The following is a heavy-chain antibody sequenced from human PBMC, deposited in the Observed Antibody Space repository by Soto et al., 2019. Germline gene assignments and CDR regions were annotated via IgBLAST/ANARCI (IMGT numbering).Heavy chain of an antibody. J-gene: IGHJ4*02. D-gene: IGHD3-10*01. CDR2: IYHSGST. CDR1: GGSSDGRCW. CDR3: ARDQNGSVKYYTRYFDY. V-gene: IGHV4-4*02. Sequence: PSETQSLTCAVSGGSSDGRCWRSWVRQTPGKGLEWIGEIYHSGSTNYNPSLKSRVTISVDKSKNQFSLNLRAVTAADTAVYYCARDQNGSVKYYTRYFDYWGQGTPVTVSS.